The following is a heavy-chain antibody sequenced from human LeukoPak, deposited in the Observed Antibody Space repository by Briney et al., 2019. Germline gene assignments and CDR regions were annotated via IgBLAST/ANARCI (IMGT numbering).Heavy chain of an antibody. J-gene: IGHJ4*02. V-gene: IGHV4-59*01. D-gene: IGHD7-27*01. CDR2: IYYSGRT. CDR1: GGSISSYY. CDR3: ARDGNWAYFDY. Sequence: SETLSLTCTVSGGSISSYYWSWIRQPPGKGLEWIGYIYYSGRTNYNPSLKSRVTISVDMSNNQFSLKLLSVPAAHTAAYYCARDGNWAYFDYWGQGTLIPVSS.